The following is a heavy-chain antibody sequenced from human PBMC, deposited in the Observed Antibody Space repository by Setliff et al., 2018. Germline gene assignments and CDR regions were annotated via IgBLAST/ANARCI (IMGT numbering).Heavy chain of an antibody. CDR2: IYHSGSS. J-gene: IGHJ4*02. Sequence: NPSETLSLTCTVSGGSISSMSYYWGWIRQPPGKGLEWIGSIYHSGSSYYNSSLRSRVTISVDTSKNQFSLILRSVTAADTAVYYCARTHCTTTSCFYFHYWGQGTVVTVSS. V-gene: IGHV4-39*07. CDR3: ARTHCTTTSCFYFHY. D-gene: IGHD2-2*01. CDR1: GGSISSMSYY.